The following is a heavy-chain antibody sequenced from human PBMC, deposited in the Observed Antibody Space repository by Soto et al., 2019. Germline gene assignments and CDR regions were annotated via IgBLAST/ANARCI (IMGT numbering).Heavy chain of an antibody. CDR1: GGSFSGYY. CDR2: INHSGSI. Sequence: SETLSLTCAVYGGSFSGYYWSWIRQPPGKGLEWIGEINHSGSINYNPSLKSRVTISVDTSKNQFSLKLSSVTAADTAVYYCARGRTTVNDYWGQGTLVTVSS. V-gene: IGHV4-34*01. D-gene: IGHD4-17*01. J-gene: IGHJ4*02. CDR3: ARGRTTVNDY.